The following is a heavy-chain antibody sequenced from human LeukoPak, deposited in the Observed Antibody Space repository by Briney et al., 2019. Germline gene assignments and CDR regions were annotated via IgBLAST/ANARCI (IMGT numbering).Heavy chain of an antibody. J-gene: IGHJ3*02. CDR1: GFTFSDYY. V-gene: IGHV3-21*01. D-gene: IGHD2-2*02. CDR3: ARLGYCSSTSCYTDDAFDI. Sequence: PGGSLRLSCAASGFTFSDYYMSWVRQAPGKGLEWVSSISSSSSYIYYADSVKGRFTISRDNAKNSLYLQMNSLRAEDTAVYYCARLGYCSSTSCYTDDAFDIWGQGTMVTVSS. CDR2: ISSSSSYI.